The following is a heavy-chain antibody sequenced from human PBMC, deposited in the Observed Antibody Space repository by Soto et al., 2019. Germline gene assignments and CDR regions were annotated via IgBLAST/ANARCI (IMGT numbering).Heavy chain of an antibody. CDR2: IYTSGVT. J-gene: IGHJ4*02. CDR3: AREGGPFYYSSGSYFNQ. V-gene: IGHV4-4*07. Sequence: QVQLQESGPGLVKPSETLSLTCTVSGGSISSYYWSWIRQPAGKGLEWIGRIYTSGVTNYNPSLTSRVTMSIDTSKNQFSLKLSSVTAADTAVYYCAREGGPFYYSSGSYFNQWGQGTLVTVSS. D-gene: IGHD3-10*01. CDR1: GGSISSYY.